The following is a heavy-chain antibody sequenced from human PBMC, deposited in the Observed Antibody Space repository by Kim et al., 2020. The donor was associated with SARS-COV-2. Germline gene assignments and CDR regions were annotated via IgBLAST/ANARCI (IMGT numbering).Heavy chain of an antibody. CDR2: ISWNSGSI. V-gene: IGHV3-9*01. J-gene: IGHJ4*02. D-gene: IGHD3-10*01. CDR1: GFTFGDYA. Sequence: GGSLRLSCAASGFTFGDYAMHWVRQAPGKGLEWVSGISWNSGSIGYADSVKGRFTISRDNAKNSLYLQMNSLRAEDTALYYCAKALYYYGSGSYSEGPDYWGQGTLVTVSS. CDR3: AKALYYYGSGSYSEGPDY.